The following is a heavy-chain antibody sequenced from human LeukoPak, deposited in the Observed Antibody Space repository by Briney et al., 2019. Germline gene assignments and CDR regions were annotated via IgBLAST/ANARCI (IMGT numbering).Heavy chain of an antibody. CDR2: INPSGGST. CDR3: ARESLQDTAMVTPFDY. Sequence: ASVKVSCKASGYTFTSYYMHWVRQAPGQGLEWMGIINPSGGSTSYAQKFQGRVTMTRDTSTSTVYMELSSLRSEDTAVYYCARESLQDTAMVTPFDYWGQGTLVTVSS. D-gene: IGHD5-18*01. V-gene: IGHV1-46*01. CDR1: GYTFTSYY. J-gene: IGHJ4*02.